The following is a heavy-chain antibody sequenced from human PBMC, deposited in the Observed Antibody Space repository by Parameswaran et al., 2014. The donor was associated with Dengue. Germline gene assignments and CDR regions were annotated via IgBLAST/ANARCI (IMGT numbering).Heavy chain of an antibody. Sequence: WIRQPPGKGLEWIGCIFDSGSTYYNPSLSSRFIISVDTSTNQFSLQVTSMTAADTAVYYCARADLRGILLGTVDPWGQGTLVTVSS. D-gene: IGHD3-10*01. V-gene: IGHV4-31*02. J-gene: IGHJ5*02. CDR2: IFDSGST. CDR3: ARADLRGILLGTVDP.